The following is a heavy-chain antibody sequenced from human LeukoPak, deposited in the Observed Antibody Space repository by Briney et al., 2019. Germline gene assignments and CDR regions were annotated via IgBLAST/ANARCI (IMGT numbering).Heavy chain of an antibody. CDR3: ASVYSSTSWDY. Sequence: GESLKISCRASGYIFTTYWIGWVRQMPGKGLEWMGVIFPADSDTRYSPSFQGQVTISADKSISTAYLQWSSLKASDTAMYYCASVYSSTSWDYWGQGTLVTVSS. V-gene: IGHV5-51*01. CDR1: GYIFTTYW. J-gene: IGHJ4*02. CDR2: IFPADSDT. D-gene: IGHD6-13*01.